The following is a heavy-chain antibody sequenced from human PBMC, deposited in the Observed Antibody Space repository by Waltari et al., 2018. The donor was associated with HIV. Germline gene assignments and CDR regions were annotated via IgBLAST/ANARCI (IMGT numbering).Heavy chain of an antibody. CDR1: GFTFNKYA. Sequence: EVQLLESGGGLVQPGGSLRLSCAASGFTFNKYAMSWVRQAPGKGLEWVSGIGGSGGSTYYADSVKGRFTIARDNSKNTLYLQMNSLRADDTAVYYCAKDHSHHYYGMDVWGQGTTVTVS. CDR2: IGGSGGST. J-gene: IGHJ6*02. V-gene: IGHV3-23*01. CDR3: AKDHSHHYYGMDV.